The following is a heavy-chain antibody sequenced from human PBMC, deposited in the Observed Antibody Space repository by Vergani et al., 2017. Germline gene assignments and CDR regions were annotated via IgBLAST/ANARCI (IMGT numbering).Heavy chain of an antibody. CDR2: IQKDGIDK. CDR1: GFTFSTYD. V-gene: IGHV3-30*02. Sequence: VQLVESGGGLVQPGGSLRLSCAASGFTFSTYDMHWVRQATGKGLEWVAFIQKDGIDKFYADSVRGRFTISRDISKNTLYLEMNSLSAEDTALYHCVKDHPVFDEWGRGTLVSVS. J-gene: IGHJ4*02. CDR3: VKDHPVFDE.